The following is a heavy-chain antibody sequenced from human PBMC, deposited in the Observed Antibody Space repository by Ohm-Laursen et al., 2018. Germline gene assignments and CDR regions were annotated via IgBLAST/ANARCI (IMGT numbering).Heavy chain of an antibody. CDR1: GYTFASYG. CDR3: ARVVSTLRYFDWLPEEYFDY. Sequence: GSSVKVSCKASGYTFASYGISWVRQAPGQGLEWMGWINPNTGGTNYAQKFRGRVTMTRDTSITTAYMELSRLSSDDTAVYFCARVVSTLRYFDWLPEEYFDYWGQGTPVTVSS. V-gene: IGHV1-2*02. D-gene: IGHD3-9*01. J-gene: IGHJ4*02. CDR2: INPNTGGT.